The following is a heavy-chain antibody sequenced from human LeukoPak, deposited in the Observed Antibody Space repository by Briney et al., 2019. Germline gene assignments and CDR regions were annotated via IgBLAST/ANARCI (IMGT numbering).Heavy chain of an antibody. CDR3: VEGRISEDGLDF. J-gene: IGHJ4*02. Sequence: GGSLRLSCAASGFTFSRSAMTWVRQTPGKGLDWVSSISSSGNTYYADSVKGRFTISRDNSKNMLYLQMNSLRAEDTAVYYCVEGRISEDGLDFWGQGTLVTVSS. V-gene: IGHV3-23*01. D-gene: IGHD6-13*01. CDR1: GFTFSRSA. CDR2: ISSSGNT.